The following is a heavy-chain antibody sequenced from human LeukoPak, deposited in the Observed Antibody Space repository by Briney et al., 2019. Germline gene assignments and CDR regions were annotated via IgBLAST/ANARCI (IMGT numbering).Heavy chain of an antibody. CDR2: IYYSGST. CDR1: GGSISSSNYY. V-gene: IGHV4-39*01. Sequence: PSETLSLTCTVCGGSISSSNYYWGWIRQPPGKGLEWIGNIYYSGSTYYKPSLKTRVTISVETSKNQFSLKLTSVTAADTAVYYCARHASVDGNWPRPLDYWGQGSLVTVSS. D-gene: IGHD6-19*01. CDR3: ARHASVDGNWPRPLDY. J-gene: IGHJ4*02.